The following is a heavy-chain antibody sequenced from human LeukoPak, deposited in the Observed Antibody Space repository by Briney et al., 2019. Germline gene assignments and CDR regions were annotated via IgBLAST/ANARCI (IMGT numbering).Heavy chain of an antibody. Sequence: PGGSLRLSCAASGFTFSRYGMSWVRQAPGKGLEWVSAISGSGGTTYYADSVKGRFTISRDNSKNTLYLQMNSLRAEDTAVYYCARDHPLIAATGSFDYWGQGTLVTVSS. D-gene: IGHD6-13*01. CDR1: GFTFSRYG. V-gene: IGHV3-23*01. J-gene: IGHJ4*02. CDR2: ISGSGGTT. CDR3: ARDHPLIAATGSFDY.